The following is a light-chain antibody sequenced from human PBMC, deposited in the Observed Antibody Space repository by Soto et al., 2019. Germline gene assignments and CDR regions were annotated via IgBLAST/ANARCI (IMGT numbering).Light chain of an antibody. CDR1: QSISSW. V-gene: IGKV1-5*01. CDR3: QQYNSYPWT. J-gene: IGKJ1*01. Sequence: DIQMTQSPSTLSASVGDRVTITCRASQSISSWLAWYQQKPGKAPKLLIYDASSLESGVPSRFSDSGSGTEFTLTIRSLQPYDFATYYCQQYNSYPWTFGQGTKVEIK. CDR2: DAS.